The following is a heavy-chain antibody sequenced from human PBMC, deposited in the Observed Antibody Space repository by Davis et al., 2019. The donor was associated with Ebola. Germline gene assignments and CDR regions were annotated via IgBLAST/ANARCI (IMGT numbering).Heavy chain of an antibody. CDR1: GFTFSSYA. D-gene: IGHD2-15*01. Sequence: GESLKISCAASGFTFSSYAMTWVRQAPGKGLEWVSAIRASGGTTYYADSVQGRFTISRDNSQNTLYLQMNSLRAEDTAVYYCAREMSSGGSWSFDFWGQGTLVTVSS. J-gene: IGHJ4*02. V-gene: IGHV3-23*01. CDR3: AREMSSGGSWSFDF. CDR2: IRASGGTT.